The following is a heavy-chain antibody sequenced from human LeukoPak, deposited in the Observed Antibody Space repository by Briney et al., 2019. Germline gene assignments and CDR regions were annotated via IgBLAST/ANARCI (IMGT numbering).Heavy chain of an antibody. V-gene: IGHV4-34*09. CDR1: GGAFSGYY. CDR2: IYYSGST. CDR3: ARDSRGSGYLNWFDP. J-gene: IGHJ5*02. D-gene: IGHD3-3*01. Sequence: SETLSLTCAVYGGAFSGYYWSWIRQPPGKGLEWIGYIYYSGSTYYNPSLKSRVTISVDTSKNQFSLKLSSVTAADTAVYYCARDSRGSGYLNWFDPWGQGTLVTVSS.